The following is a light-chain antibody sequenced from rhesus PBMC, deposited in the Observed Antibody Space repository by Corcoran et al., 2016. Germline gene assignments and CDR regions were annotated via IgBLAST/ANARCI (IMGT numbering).Light chain of an antibody. CDR2: AAS. CDR3: QQYDDLPPWT. Sequence: DIQMTQSPSSLSASVGDKVTITCRASQGISNALAWYQQKPGKAPKLLIYAASTLQSGVTSRFSGSGSGTDFTLTISSLQPEDFATYYCQQYDDLPPWTFGQGTKVEIK. J-gene: IGKJ1*01. V-gene: IGKV1-33*02. CDR1: QGISNA.